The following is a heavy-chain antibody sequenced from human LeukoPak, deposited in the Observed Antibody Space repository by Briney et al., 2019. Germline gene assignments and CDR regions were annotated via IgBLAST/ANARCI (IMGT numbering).Heavy chain of an antibody. CDR2: ISSSSSYI. D-gene: IGHD3-22*01. CDR3: ARDGRLYYYDSSGYSY. J-gene: IGHJ4*02. Sequence: PGGSLRLSCAASGFTFSSYSMNWVRQAPGKGLEWVSSISSSSSYIYHADSVKGRFTISRDNAKNSLYLQMNSLRAEDTAVYYCARDGRLYYYDSSGYSYWGQGTLVTVSS. V-gene: IGHV3-21*01. CDR1: GFTFSSYS.